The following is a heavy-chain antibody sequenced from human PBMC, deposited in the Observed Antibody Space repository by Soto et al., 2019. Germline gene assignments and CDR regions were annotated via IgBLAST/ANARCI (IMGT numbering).Heavy chain of an antibody. CDR1: GGSISSGGYY. CDR2: IYYSGST. Sequence: SETLSLTCTFSGGSISSGGYYLSWIRQHPGKGLEWIGYIYYSGSTYYNPSLKSRVTISVDTSKNQFSLKLSSVTAADTAVYYCARAPSDYPYYYYYYMDVWGKGTTVTVSS. D-gene: IGHD4-17*01. J-gene: IGHJ6*03. CDR3: ARAPSDYPYYYYYYMDV. V-gene: IGHV4-31*02.